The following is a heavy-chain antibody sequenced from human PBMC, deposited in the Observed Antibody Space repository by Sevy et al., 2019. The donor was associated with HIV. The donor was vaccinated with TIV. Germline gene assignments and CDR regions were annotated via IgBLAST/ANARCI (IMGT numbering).Heavy chain of an antibody. CDR1: GFNISPYA. J-gene: IGHJ5*02. CDR2: ISKDGTNK. V-gene: IGHV3-30-3*02. CDR3: ANEGYYYDSHSADWFDP. D-gene: IGHD3-22*01. Sequence: GGSLRLSCSASGFNISPYALHWVRQTPGKGLQWLAVISKDGTNKDYADFVKGPFSLSRDNSKNKLYLQMSNLRPEDTDVYYCANEGYYYDSHSADWFDPWGQGTLVTVSS.